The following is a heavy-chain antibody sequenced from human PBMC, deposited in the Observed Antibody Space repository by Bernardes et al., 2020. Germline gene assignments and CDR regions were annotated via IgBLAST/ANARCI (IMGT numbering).Heavy chain of an antibody. CDR2: IYYSGST. CDR3: AREKGYPGWDDENWFDP. J-gene: IGHJ5*02. Sequence: SETLSLTCTVSGGSISSYYWSWIRQPPGKGLEWNGYIYYSGSTNYNPSLKSRVTISVDTSKNQFSLKLSSVTAADTAVYYCAREKGYPGWDDENWFDPWGQGTLVTVSS. CDR1: GGSISSYY. V-gene: IGHV4-59*01. D-gene: IGHD1-1*01.